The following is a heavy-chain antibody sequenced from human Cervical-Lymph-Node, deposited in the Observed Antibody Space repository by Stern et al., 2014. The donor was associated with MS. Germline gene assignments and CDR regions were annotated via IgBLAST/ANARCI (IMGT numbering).Heavy chain of an antibody. CDR3: ARASLGGYDWFDP. Sequence: QVQLQESGPGLVKASGTLSLTCAVSGDSITSDTWWSWVRQPPRKGLEWIGEIHHSGTTNYKPSLGSRLTISLDKSKNQFSLNLSAVTAADTAVYYCARASLGGYDWFDPWGQGTLVTVSS. CDR1: GDSITSDTW. V-gene: IGHV4-4*02. D-gene: IGHD5-12*01. CDR2: IHHSGTT. J-gene: IGHJ5*02.